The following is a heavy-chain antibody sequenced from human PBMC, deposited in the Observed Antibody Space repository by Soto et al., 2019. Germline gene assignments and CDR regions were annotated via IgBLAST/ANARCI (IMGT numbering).Heavy chain of an antibody. J-gene: IGHJ4*02. V-gene: IGHV3-74*03. CDR1: GFTFSRYY. CDR3: VRDNYGVDY. CDR2: INSDGTST. D-gene: IGHD3-16*01. Sequence: GGSLRLSCTASGFTFSRYYMQWVRQAPGKGLVWVSHINSDGTSTTLADSVKGRFTISRDNAKNTLYLQMNSLRVEDTAMYYCVRDNYGVDYWGRGTQVTVSS.